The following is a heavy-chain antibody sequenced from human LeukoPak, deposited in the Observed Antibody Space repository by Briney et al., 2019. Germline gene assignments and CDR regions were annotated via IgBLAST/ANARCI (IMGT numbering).Heavy chain of an antibody. D-gene: IGHD6-19*01. Sequence: GASVKVSCKASGYTFTSYDISWVRQAPGQGLEWMGWISVYNGNTNYAQKFQGRVTITTDESTSTAYMELSSLRSEDTAVYYCASGSDSSGYGDYWGQGTLVTVSS. CDR3: ASGSDSSGYGDY. V-gene: IGHV1-18*01. CDR1: GYTFTSYD. CDR2: ISVYNGNT. J-gene: IGHJ4*02.